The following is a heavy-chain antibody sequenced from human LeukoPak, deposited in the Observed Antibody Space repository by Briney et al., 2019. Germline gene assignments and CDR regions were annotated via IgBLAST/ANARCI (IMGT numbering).Heavy chain of an antibody. D-gene: IGHD2-8*01. V-gene: IGHV3-7*01. CDR3: ARLKDDVTKLDY. Sequence: GGSLRLSCAASGFTFSSYWMSWVRQAPGKGLEWVASINRGGSRIHYVDSVKGRFTISRDNAKNSLFLQMNSLRVEDTAIYYCARLKDDVTKLDYWGQGTLVTVSS. CDR2: INRGGSRI. J-gene: IGHJ4*02. CDR1: GFTFSSYW.